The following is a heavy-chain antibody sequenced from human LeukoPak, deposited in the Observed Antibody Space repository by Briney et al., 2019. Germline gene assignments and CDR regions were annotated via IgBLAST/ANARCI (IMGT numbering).Heavy chain of an antibody. D-gene: IGHD5-18*01. CDR3: AKDPPTVMANAFHI. J-gene: IGHJ3*02. Sequence: PGESPRLSCAASGFTFSSYGMSWVRQAPGKGLEWVSSISGSGGTTYYADSVKGRFTISRDNSKNTLYLQMNSLRADDTAVYSCAKDPPTVMANAFHIWGQGTMVTVS. CDR2: ISGSGGTT. V-gene: IGHV3-23*01. CDR1: GFTFSSYG.